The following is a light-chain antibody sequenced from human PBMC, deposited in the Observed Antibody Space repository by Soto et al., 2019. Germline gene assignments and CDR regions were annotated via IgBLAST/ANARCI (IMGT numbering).Light chain of an antibody. CDR2: DVS. CDR3: SSYTSSSTDV. Sequence: QSALTQPASVSGSPGQSITISCTGTSSDVGGYNYVSWYQQHPGRAPKLMIYDVSIRPSGVSNRFSGSKSGNTASLTISGLQAEDEGDYYCSSYTSSSTDVFGTGTKLTVL. V-gene: IGLV2-14*01. J-gene: IGLJ1*01. CDR1: SSDVGGYNY.